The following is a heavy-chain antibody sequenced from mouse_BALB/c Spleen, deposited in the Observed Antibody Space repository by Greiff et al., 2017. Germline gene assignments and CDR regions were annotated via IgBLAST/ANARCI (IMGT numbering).Heavy chain of an antibody. J-gene: IGHJ4*01. D-gene: IGHD1-1*01. CDR1: GFTFSSYA. CDR2: ISSGGSYT. V-gene: IGHV5-9-3*01. Sequence: EVQRVESGGGLVKPGGSLKLSCAASGFTFSSYAMSWVRQTPEKRLEWVATISSGGSYTYYPDSVKGRFTISRDNAKNTLYLQMSSLRSEDTAMYYCARGIYYYGSSYDYAMDYWGQGTSVTVSS. CDR3: ARGIYYYGSSYDYAMDY.